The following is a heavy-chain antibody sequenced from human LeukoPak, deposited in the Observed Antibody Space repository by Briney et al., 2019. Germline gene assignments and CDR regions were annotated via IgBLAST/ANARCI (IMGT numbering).Heavy chain of an antibody. CDR2: IYYSGNT. Sequence: PSETLSLTCSVSGGSISSSAYYWGWIRQPPGQGLEWIGSIYYSGNTYYNPSLKSPVTISIDTSKNQFSLKLSSVTAADTAVYYCARAPNWKHFDYWGQGTLVTVSS. D-gene: IGHD1-1*01. CDR1: GGSISSSAYY. J-gene: IGHJ4*02. V-gene: IGHV4-39*07. CDR3: ARAPNWKHFDY.